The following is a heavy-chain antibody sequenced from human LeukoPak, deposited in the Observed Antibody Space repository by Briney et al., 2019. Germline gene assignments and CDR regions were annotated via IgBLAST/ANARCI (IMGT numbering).Heavy chain of an antibody. D-gene: IGHD4-17*01. J-gene: IGHJ6*02. CDR3: AREYGDPSDYGMDV. CDR2: ISYDGSNK. CDR1: GFTFSSYA. V-gene: IGHV3-30*04. Sequence: PGRSLRLSCAASGFTFSSYAMHWVRQAPGKGLEWVAVISYDGSNKYYADSVKGRFTISRDNSKNTLYLQMNSLRAEDTAVYYCAREYGDPSDYGMDVWGQGTLVTVSS.